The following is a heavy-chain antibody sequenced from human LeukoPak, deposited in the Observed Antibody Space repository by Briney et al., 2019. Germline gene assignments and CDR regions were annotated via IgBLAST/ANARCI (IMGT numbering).Heavy chain of an antibody. J-gene: IGHJ6*02. CDR2: IYSAGGT. Sequence: GGSLSLSCAASGFTVSSNYMTWVRQAPGKGLEWVSLIYSAGGTYYTDSVKGRFTISRHSSKNTLYLQMNSLRGEDTAVYYCARFLGRITISGVVPYGMDVWGQGTTVTVSS. CDR3: ARFLGRITISGVVPYGMDV. V-gene: IGHV3-53*04. D-gene: IGHD3-3*01. CDR1: GFTVSSNY.